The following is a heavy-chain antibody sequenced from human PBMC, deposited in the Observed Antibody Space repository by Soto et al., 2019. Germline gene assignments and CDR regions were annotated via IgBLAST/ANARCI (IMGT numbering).Heavy chain of an antibody. CDR2: ISGSGGST. D-gene: IGHD2-2*01. CDR1: GFTFSSFA. Sequence: RRLSCAASGFTFSSFAMSWVRQAPGKGLEWVSGISGSGGSTYHADSVKGRFTISRDNSKNTLYLQMNSLRAKDTAVYYCAKLDLGYCSSTSCRAFDPWGQGTLVTVSS. CDR3: AKLDLGYCSSTSCRAFDP. J-gene: IGHJ5*02. V-gene: IGHV3-23*01.